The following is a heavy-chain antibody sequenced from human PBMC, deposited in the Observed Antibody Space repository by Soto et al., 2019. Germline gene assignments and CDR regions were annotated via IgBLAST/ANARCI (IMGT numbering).Heavy chain of an antibody. D-gene: IGHD3-16*01. CDR1: GFAFRSYV. J-gene: IGHJ4*02. V-gene: IGHV3-30*19. Sequence: QVQLVESGGGVVQPGASLRLSCVGYGFAFRSYVIHWLRQAPGKGLEWVALTSYDGSNKYYDDSVKGRFTISRDNSRNTVDLHMDSLRLEDTALYYCARWGTTGGLDVWGQGTLVSVSS. CDR2: TSYDGSNK. CDR3: ARWGTTGGLDV.